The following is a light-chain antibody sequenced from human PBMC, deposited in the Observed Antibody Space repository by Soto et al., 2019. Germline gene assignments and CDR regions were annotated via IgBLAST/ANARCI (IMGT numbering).Light chain of an antibody. CDR1: QRVSSY. J-gene: IGKJ2*01. V-gene: IGKV3-11*01. CDR2: DAS. CDR3: QQRSSWPPYT. Sequence: EIVLAQSPATLSLSPGERATLSCRASQRVSSYLACYQHKPGQAPMLLIYDASNRATGIPARFNGSESGTDFPLTISSLEPEELAVYYCQQRSSWPPYTFGQGTKLEI.